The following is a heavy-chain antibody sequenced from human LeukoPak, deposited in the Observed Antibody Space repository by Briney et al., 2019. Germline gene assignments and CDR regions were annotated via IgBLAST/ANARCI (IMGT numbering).Heavy chain of an antibody. V-gene: IGHV3-53*01. D-gene: IGHD4-17*01. CDR1: GFTVSSNY. Sequence: GGSLRLSCAASGFTVSSNYMSWVRQAPGKGLEGVSVIYSGGSTYYADSVKGRFTISRDNSKNTLYLQMNSLRAEDTAVYYCAREDYGDYMDVWGKGTTVTVSS. CDR2: IYSGGST. J-gene: IGHJ6*03. CDR3: AREDYGDYMDV.